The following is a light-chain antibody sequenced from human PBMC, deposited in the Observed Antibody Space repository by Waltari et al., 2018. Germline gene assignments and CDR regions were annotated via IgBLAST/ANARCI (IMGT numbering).Light chain of an antibody. Sequence: ELVLTPSPGTLSLSTGESATLSCRASQRFSKYLAWYQQRPGQAPRLLIYAASTRATGIPDRFSGSGYGTDFSLIISRLEPEDFAVYYCQNHERLPATFGQGTKVEIK. CDR1: QRFSKY. J-gene: IGKJ1*01. CDR2: AAS. V-gene: IGKV3-20*01. CDR3: QNHERLPAT.